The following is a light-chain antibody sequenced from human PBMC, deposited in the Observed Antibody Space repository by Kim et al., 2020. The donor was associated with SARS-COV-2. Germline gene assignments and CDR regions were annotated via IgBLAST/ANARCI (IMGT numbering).Light chain of an antibody. CDR1: EGIRNH. V-gene: IGKV1-16*01. J-gene: IGKJ5*01. CDR2: AAS. CDR3: QQYNSYPPT. Sequence: DIQLTQSPSSLSASVGDRVTISCRASEGIRNHLAWFQQRPGKAPNSLISAASSLHSGVPSRFSGSGSGTDFTLTISSLQPEDFATYYCQQYNSYPPTFGEGTRLEIK.